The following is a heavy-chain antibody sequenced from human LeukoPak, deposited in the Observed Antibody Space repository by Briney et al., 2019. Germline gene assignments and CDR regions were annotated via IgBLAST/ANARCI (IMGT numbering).Heavy chain of an antibody. CDR3: AKDQAAGDYVWGSYRFPYYYYGIDV. Sequence: GGSLRLSCAASGFTFSSYGIHWVRQAPGKGLEWVALISFDGSKEHYADSVKGRFTISRDNAKNTLYLQMNSLRAEDTAVYYCAKDQAAGDYVWGSYRFPYYYYGIDVWGQGTTVTVSS. CDR1: GFTFSSYG. D-gene: IGHD3-16*02. V-gene: IGHV3-30*18. J-gene: IGHJ6*02. CDR2: ISFDGSKE.